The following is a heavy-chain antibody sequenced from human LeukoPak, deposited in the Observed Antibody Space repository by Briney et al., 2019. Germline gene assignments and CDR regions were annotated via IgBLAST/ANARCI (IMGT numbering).Heavy chain of an antibody. CDR3: ARGGYQFEH. J-gene: IGHJ1*01. V-gene: IGHV3-49*04. Sequence: GGSLRLSCSASGFTFSSFWMHWVRQAPGKGLEWIGSIRSTGDGGTTEYAASVKGRFVISREDSKSIAYLQMDSLESEDTAVYYCARGGYQFEHWGQGTLVTVSS. CDR2: IRSTGDGGTT. D-gene: IGHD3-16*02. CDR1: GFTFSSFW.